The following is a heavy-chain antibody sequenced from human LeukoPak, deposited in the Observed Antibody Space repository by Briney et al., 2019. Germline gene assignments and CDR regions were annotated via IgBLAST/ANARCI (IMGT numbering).Heavy chain of an antibody. CDR3: ARGRDGYNFLNRGEYYYFDY. V-gene: IGHV4-39*07. CDR2: IYYSGST. D-gene: IGHD5-24*01. J-gene: IGHJ4*02. Sequence: SETLSLTCTVSGGSISSSSYYWGWIRQPPRKGLEWIGSIYYSGSTYYNPSLKSRVTISVDTSKNQFSLKLNSVTAADTAVYYCARGRDGYNFLNRGEYYYFDYWGQGTLVTVSS. CDR1: GGSISSSSYY.